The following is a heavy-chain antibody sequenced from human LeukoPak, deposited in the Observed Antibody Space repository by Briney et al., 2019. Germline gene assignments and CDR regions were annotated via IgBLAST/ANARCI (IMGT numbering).Heavy chain of an antibody. V-gene: IGHV4-39*02. D-gene: IGHD3-3*01. CDR3: AREANDFWSGYFFDI. CDR1: GGSISSSSYY. CDR2: IYYSGST. J-gene: IGHJ3*02. Sequence: PSETLSLTCTVSGGSISSSSYYWGWIRQPPGKGLEWIGSIYYSGSTYYNPSLKSRVTISVDTSKNQFSLKLSSVTAADTAVYYCAREANDFWSGYFFDIWGQGTMVTVSS.